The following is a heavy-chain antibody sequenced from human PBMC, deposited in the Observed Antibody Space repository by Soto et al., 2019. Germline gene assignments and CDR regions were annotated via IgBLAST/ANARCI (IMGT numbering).Heavy chain of an antibody. V-gene: IGHV4-39*01. J-gene: IGHJ4*02. Sequence: SETLSLTCTVSGGSISSSSYYWGWIRQPPGKGLEWIGSIYYSGSTYYNPSLKSRVTISVDTSKNQFSLKLSSVTAADTAVYYCASMTTVIPNDYWGQGTLVTVSS. CDR2: IYYSGST. CDR3: ASMTTVIPNDY. D-gene: IGHD4-17*01. CDR1: GGSISSSSYY.